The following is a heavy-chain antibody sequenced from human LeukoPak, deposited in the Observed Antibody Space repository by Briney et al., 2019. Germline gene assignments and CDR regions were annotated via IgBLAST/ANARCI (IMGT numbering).Heavy chain of an antibody. CDR1: GGSISSYY. Sequence: PSETLSPTCTVSGGSISSYYWSWIRQPPGKGLEWIGYIHYSGSTNYNPSLKSRVTISVDTSKNQFSLKLSSVTAADTAVYFCARDLPYYDSSGYSIIDAFDVWGQGTMVTVSS. V-gene: IGHV4-59*01. J-gene: IGHJ3*01. CDR3: ARDLPYYDSSGYSIIDAFDV. CDR2: IHYSGST. D-gene: IGHD3-22*01.